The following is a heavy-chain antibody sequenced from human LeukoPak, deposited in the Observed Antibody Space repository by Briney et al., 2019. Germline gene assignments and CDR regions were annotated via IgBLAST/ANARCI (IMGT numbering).Heavy chain of an antibody. CDR2: IHYSGRI. V-gene: IGHV4-34*01. CDR1: GGAFSGYY. Sequence: PSETLSLTCAVYGGAFSGYYWTWIRQPPGKGLEWIGEIHYSGRINYNPYLKSRVTISADKSNNHFSLKMNSVTAADTAVYYCSRGTDAYKCGNSWGQGTLVTVSS. D-gene: IGHD5-24*01. J-gene: IGHJ4*02. CDR3: SRGTDAYKCGNS.